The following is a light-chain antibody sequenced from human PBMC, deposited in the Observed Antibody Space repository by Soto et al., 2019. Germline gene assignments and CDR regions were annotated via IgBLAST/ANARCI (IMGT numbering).Light chain of an antibody. Sequence: QSALTQPASVSGSPGQSITISFTGTSSDVGSYSLLSWYQHHPGKAPKLIIYEDIKGPSGVSNRFSGSKSGNTASLRISGLQAEDEADYYCYTYAGGSTYLFGTGTKLTVL. V-gene: IGLV2-23*01. CDR1: SSDVGSYSL. CDR2: EDI. J-gene: IGLJ1*01. CDR3: YTYAGGSTYL.